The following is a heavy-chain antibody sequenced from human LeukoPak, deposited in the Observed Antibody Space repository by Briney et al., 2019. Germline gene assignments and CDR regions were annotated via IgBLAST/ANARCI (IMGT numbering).Heavy chain of an antibody. CDR1: GFTVSSNY. D-gene: IGHD3-16*01. J-gene: IGHJ4*02. CDR3: ARDHRIGGS. V-gene: IGHV3-53*01. Sequence: PGGSLRLSCAASGFTVSSNYMNWVRQAPGKGLEWVSVIYSDGSTFYADSVKGRFTISRDISKNALYLQMNSLRAEDTAVYYCARDHRIGGSWGQGTLVTVSS. CDR2: IYSDGST.